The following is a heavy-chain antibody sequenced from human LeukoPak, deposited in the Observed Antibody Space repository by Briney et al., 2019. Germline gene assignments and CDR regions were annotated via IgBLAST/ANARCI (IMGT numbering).Heavy chain of an antibody. CDR1: GFTFSSYA. CDR3: TRDLNRGSYHWFDP. V-gene: IGHV3-23*01. CDR2: ISGSGGST. D-gene: IGHD1-26*01. J-gene: IGHJ5*02. Sequence: GGSLRLSCAASGFTFSSYAMSWVRQAPGKGLEWVSAISGSGGSTYYADSVKGRFTISRDSSKNTLYLQMSSLRPEDTAIYYCTRDLNRGSYHWFDPWGQGTPVTVS.